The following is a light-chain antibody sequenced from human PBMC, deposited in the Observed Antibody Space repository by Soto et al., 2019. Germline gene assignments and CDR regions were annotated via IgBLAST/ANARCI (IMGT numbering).Light chain of an antibody. Sequence: QSALTQPASVSGSPGQSITISCTGTSSDVGGYNFVSWYQHHPGRAPKLMIYDVTNRPSGVSNRFSGSKSGNTASLTISGLQAEDEADYYCSSYTSNNTPYVFGTGTKLTVL. J-gene: IGLJ1*01. CDR2: DVT. V-gene: IGLV2-14*03. CDR1: SSDVGGYNF. CDR3: SSYTSNNTPYV.